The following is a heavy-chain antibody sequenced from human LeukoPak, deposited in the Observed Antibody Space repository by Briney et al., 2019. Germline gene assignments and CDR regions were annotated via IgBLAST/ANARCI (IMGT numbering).Heavy chain of an antibody. CDR1: GYTLTELS. V-gene: IGHV1-24*01. J-gene: IGHJ3*02. CDR2: FDPEDGET. Sequence: ASVTVSFKVSGYTLTELSMHWVGQAPGKGLEWMGGFDPEDGETIYAQKFQGRVTMTEDTSTDTAYMELSSLRSEDTAVYYCATDKGGNRDAFDIWGQGTMVTVSS. CDR3: ATDKGGNRDAFDI. D-gene: IGHD2/OR15-2a*01.